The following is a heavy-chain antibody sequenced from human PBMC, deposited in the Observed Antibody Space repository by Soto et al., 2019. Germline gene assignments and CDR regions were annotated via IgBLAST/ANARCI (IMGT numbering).Heavy chain of an antibody. Sequence: GGSLRLSCAASGFTFSSYSMNWVRQAPGKGLEWVSSISSSSSYIYYADSVKGRFTISRDNAKNSLYLQMNSLRAEDTAVYYCARDDSGYDNLIIAFDIWGQGTMVTVSS. CDR1: GFTFSSYS. CDR3: ARDDSGYDNLIIAFDI. V-gene: IGHV3-21*01. J-gene: IGHJ3*02. CDR2: ISSSSSYI. D-gene: IGHD5-12*01.